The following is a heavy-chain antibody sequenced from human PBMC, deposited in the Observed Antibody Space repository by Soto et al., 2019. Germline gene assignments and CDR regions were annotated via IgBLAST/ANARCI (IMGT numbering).Heavy chain of an antibody. CDR2: VSYGGSNK. CDR3: ATALGELARESYDY. J-gene: IGHJ4*02. D-gene: IGHD3-16*01. V-gene: IGHV3-30*03. Sequence: QVQLVESGGGVVQPGRSLRLSCAASGFTFSSYGMHWVRQAPGKGLEWVAIVSYGGSNKYYTDSVKGRFTISRDNPRNTLYLQMNSLRADDTAVYYGATALGELARESYDYWGQGTLVTVSS. CDR1: GFTFSSYG.